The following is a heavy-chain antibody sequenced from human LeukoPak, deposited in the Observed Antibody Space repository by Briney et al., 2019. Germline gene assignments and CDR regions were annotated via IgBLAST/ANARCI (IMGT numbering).Heavy chain of an antibody. CDR1: GGSFSGYY. Sequence: SETLSLTCAVYGGSFSGYYWSWIRPPPRKGLEWIGEVNHSGSTNYNPSLKSRVTISVDTSRNQFSLKLSSVTAADTAVYYCARGGIVLLWFGELANWFDPWGQGTLVTVSS. CDR3: ARGGIVLLWFGELANWFDP. CDR2: VNHSGST. J-gene: IGHJ5*02. D-gene: IGHD3-10*01. V-gene: IGHV4-34*01.